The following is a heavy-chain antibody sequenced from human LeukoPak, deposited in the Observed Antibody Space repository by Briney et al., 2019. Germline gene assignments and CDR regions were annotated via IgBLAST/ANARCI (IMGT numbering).Heavy chain of an antibody. Sequence: GGSLRLSCEASGFTFSSHALSWLRQAPGKGLEWVSTISGSGGSTYYADSVKGRFTISRDNSKNTLYVQMSSLRADDTAVYYCAKGYYYGSGSYSTFDYWGQGTLVTVSS. CDR3: AKGYYYGSGSYSTFDY. V-gene: IGHV3-23*01. J-gene: IGHJ4*02. CDR1: GFTFSSHA. D-gene: IGHD3-10*01. CDR2: ISGSGGST.